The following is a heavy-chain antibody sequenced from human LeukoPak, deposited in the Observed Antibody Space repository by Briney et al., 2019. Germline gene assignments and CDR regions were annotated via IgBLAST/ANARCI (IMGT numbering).Heavy chain of an antibody. D-gene: IGHD2-15*01. Sequence: PPGGSLRLSCAASGFTFSSDAMSWVRQAPGKGLEWVSYISNSGSTIYYADSMKGRFTISRDNAKNSLYLQMNSLRAEDTAVYYCARGVSELRVVAATRWADYYYGMDVWGQGTTVTVSS. CDR1: GFTFSSDA. J-gene: IGHJ6*02. CDR3: ARGVSELRVVAATRWADYYYGMDV. V-gene: IGHV3-48*04. CDR2: ISNSGSTI.